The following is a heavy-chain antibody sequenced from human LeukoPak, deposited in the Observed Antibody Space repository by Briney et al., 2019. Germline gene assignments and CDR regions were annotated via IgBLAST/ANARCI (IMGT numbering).Heavy chain of an antibody. CDR3: ARSPSGYRFDS. V-gene: IGHV4-61*01. CDR2: ISNSGST. J-gene: IGHJ4*02. CDR1: GGSVNRGIFF. Sequence: PSETLSLTCAVSGGSVNRGIFFWTWIRQPPGKGLEWIGYISNSGSTNCNPSLKSRVTISSDTSKTQFSLRLTSVTAADTAVYYCARSPSGYRFDSWGQGTLVTVSS. D-gene: IGHD3-22*01.